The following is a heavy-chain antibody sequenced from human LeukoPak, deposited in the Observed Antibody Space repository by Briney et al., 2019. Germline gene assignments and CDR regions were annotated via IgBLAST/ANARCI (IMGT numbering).Heavy chain of an antibody. CDR1: GYTFTGYY. CDR3: AKGSNSFDY. J-gene: IGHJ4*02. V-gene: IGHV1-69*06. CDR2: IIPIFGTA. Sequence: PVKVSCKASGYTFTGYYMHWVRQAPGQGLEWMGGIIPIFGTANYAQKFQGRVTITADKSTSTAYMELSSLRSEDTAVYYCAKGSNSFDYWGQGTLVTVSS.